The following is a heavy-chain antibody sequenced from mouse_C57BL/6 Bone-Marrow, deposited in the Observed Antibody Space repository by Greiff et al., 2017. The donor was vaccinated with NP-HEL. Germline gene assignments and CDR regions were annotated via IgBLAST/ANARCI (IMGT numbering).Heavy chain of an antibody. V-gene: IGHV1-76*01. CDR1: GYTFTDYY. CDR3: ARGGDNSGFHYAMDY. D-gene: IGHD3-2*02. J-gene: IGHJ4*01. Sequence: QVQLQQSGAELVRPGASVKLSCKASGYTFTDYYINWVKQRPGQGLEWIARIYPGSGNTYYNEKFKGKATPTAEKSSSTAYMQLSSLTSEDSAVYFCARGGDNSGFHYAMDYWGQGTSVTVSS. CDR2: IYPGSGNT.